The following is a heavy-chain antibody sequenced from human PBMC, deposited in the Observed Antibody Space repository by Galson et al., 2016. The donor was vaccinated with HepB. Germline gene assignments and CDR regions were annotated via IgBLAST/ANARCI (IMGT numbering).Heavy chain of an antibody. CDR2: ISSSSAYV. CDR1: GFSFSTYT. CDR3: ASGYSYGYFYY. J-gene: IGHJ4*02. D-gene: IGHD5-18*01. V-gene: IGHV3-21*01. Sequence: SLRLSCAASGFSFSTYTMNWVRPAPGKGLEWISYISSSSAYVDYADSVKGRCTISRENAKNSLYLQRNSLRAEDTSVYYCASGYSYGYFYYWGQGTLVTVSS.